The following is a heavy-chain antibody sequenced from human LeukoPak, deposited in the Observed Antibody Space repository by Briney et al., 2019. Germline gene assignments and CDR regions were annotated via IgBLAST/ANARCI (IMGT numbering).Heavy chain of an antibody. CDR1: GGSISSSSYY. V-gene: IGHV4-39*07. Sequence: SETLSLTCTASGGSISSSSYYWGWIRQPPGKGLEWIGEINHSGSTNYNPSLKSRVTISVDTSKNQFSLKLSSVTAADTAVYYCARTVQLWRPYYYYGMDVWGQGTTVTVSS. J-gene: IGHJ6*02. D-gene: IGHD5-18*01. CDR2: INHSGST. CDR3: ARTVQLWRPYYYYGMDV.